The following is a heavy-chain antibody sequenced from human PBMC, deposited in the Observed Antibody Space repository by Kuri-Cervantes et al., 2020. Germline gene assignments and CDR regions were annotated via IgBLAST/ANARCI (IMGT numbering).Heavy chain of an antibody. D-gene: IGHD1-1*01. CDR2: ISYDGSNK. V-gene: IGHV3-30-3*01. Sequence: GESLKISCAASGFTFSSYAMHWVRQAPGKGLEWVAVISYDGSNKYYADSVKGRFTISRDNSKNTLYLQMNSLRAEDAAVYYCARWGTGWAFDFWGPGTLVTVSS. J-gene: IGHJ4*02. CDR3: ARWGTGWAFDF. CDR1: GFTFSSYA.